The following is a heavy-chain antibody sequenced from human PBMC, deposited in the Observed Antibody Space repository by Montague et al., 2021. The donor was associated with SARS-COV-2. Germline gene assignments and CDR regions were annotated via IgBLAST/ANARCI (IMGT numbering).Heavy chain of an antibody. CDR1: GGSISSSNW. CDR3: ASRGAVAGKVYFQH. CDR2: IYHSGST. Sequence: ETLSLTCAVSGGSISSSNWWSWVRQPPGKGLEWIGEIYHSGSTNNNPSPKSRVTISVDKSKNQFSLKLSSVTAADTAVYYCASRGAVAGKVYFQHWGQGTLVTVSS. D-gene: IGHD6-19*01. V-gene: IGHV4-4*02. J-gene: IGHJ1*01.